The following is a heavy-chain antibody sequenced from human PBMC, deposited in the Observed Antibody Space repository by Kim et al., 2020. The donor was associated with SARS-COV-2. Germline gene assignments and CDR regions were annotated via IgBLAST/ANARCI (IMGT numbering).Heavy chain of an antibody. Sequence: GGSLRLSCAASGFTFDDYAMHWVRQAPGKGLEWVSGISWNSGSIGYADSVKGRFTISRDNAKNSLYLQMNSLRAEDTALYYCAKDTHEGYSSSSRGGSGGMDVWGQGTTVTVSS. D-gene: IGHD6-6*01. CDR3: AKDTHEGYSSSSRGGSGGMDV. V-gene: IGHV3-9*01. J-gene: IGHJ6*02. CDR2: ISWNSGSI. CDR1: GFTFDDYA.